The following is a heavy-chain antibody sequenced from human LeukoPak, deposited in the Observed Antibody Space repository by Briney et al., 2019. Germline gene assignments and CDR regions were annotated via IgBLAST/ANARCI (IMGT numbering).Heavy chain of an antibody. Sequence: ASVTVSCKASGYNFSSHGIIWARQAPGQGLEWMGWISTYNGNTNYAQKFQGRVTMTTDTSTSTVSMELRSLRSDDTALYYCARDGRRGYSGYRFDYWGQGTLVTVSS. V-gene: IGHV1-18*04. CDR3: ARDGRRGYSGYRFDY. D-gene: IGHD5-12*01. J-gene: IGHJ4*02. CDR2: ISTYNGNT. CDR1: GYNFSSHG.